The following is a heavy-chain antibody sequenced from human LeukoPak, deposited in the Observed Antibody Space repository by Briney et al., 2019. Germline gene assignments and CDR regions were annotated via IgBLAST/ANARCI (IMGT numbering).Heavy chain of an antibody. Sequence: SETRSLTCTVSVGSISSYYWSWIRHPPGKGLEWIGYIYYSGSTNYNPSLKSRVTISVDTSKNQFSLKLSSVTAADTAVYYCARTPVAATSWYFDLWGRGTLVTASS. V-gene: IGHV4-59*01. CDR1: VGSISSYY. CDR3: ARTPVAATSWYFDL. CDR2: IYYSGST. J-gene: IGHJ2*01. D-gene: IGHD6-19*01.